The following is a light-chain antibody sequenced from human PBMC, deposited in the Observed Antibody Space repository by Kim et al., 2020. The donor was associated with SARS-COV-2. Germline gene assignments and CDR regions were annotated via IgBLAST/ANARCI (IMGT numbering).Light chain of an antibody. CDR3: QQSYTLPLT. CDR1: QSISSY. J-gene: IGKJ4*01. V-gene: IGKV1-39*01. CDR2: LAS. Sequence: AAVRYRITITCRASQSISSYLNWYQQKPGNAPNLLIYLASNLQGGVPSRFSGSGSGTDFSLTISSVQPEDLATYYCQQSYTLPLTVGGGNKVDIK.